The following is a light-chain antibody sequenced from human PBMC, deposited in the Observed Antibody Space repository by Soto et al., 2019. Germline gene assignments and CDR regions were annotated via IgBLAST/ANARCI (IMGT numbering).Light chain of an antibody. CDR3: SSFSSSSTLYV. Sequence: QSDLAQPASVSGSPGQSITISCTRTSSDVGGYKYVSWYQQHPGTAPKLMIFEVNGRPSGVSDRFSGSKSGNTASLTISGLQPEDEADYYCSSFSSSSTLYVFGTGTKVTV. CDR2: EVN. V-gene: IGLV2-14*01. J-gene: IGLJ1*01. CDR1: SSDVGGYKY.